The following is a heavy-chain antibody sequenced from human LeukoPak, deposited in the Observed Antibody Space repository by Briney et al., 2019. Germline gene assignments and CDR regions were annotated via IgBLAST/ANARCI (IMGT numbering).Heavy chain of an antibody. CDR3: AREYYYDSSGHDAFDI. CDR1: GYTFTGYY. CDR2: INPNSGGT. V-gene: IGHV1-2*02. J-gene: IGHJ3*02. D-gene: IGHD3-22*01. Sequence: ASVKVSCKASGYTFTGYYMHWVRQAPGQGLEWMGWINPNSGGTNYAQKFQGRVTMTRDTSISTAYMELSRLRSGDTAVYYCAREYYYDSSGHDAFDIWGQGTMVTVSS.